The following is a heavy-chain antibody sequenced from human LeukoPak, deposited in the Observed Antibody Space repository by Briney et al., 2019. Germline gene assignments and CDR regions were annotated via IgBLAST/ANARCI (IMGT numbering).Heavy chain of an antibody. D-gene: IGHD6-19*01. V-gene: IGHV4-39*01. Sequence: SETLSLTCTVSGGSISSSTYYWGWIRQPPGQGLEWIGNIYYSGNTYYNPSLKSRVTISVNTSKNQFSLKLNSVTAADTAVYYCAKTSSGWYDAFDIWGQGTMVTVSS. CDR3: AKTSSGWYDAFDI. J-gene: IGHJ3*02. CDR1: GGSISSSTYY. CDR2: IYYSGNT.